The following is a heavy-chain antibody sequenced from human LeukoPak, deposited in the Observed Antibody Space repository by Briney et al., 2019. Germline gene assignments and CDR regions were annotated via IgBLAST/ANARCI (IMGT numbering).Heavy chain of an antibody. CDR2: INPNSGGT. Sequence: ASVKVSCKASGYTFTGYYMHWARQAPGQGLEWMGWINPNSGGTNYAQKFQGRVTMTRDTSISTDYMELSRLRSDDTAVYYCARVGGWHDAFDIWGQGTMVTVSS. D-gene: IGHD6-19*01. CDR3: ARVGGWHDAFDI. V-gene: IGHV1-2*02. CDR1: GYTFTGYY. J-gene: IGHJ3*02.